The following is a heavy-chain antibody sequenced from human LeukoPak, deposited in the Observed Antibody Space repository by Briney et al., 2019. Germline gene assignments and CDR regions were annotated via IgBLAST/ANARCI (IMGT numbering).Heavy chain of an antibody. V-gene: IGHV3-49*04. CDR1: GFTFGDYA. D-gene: IGHD3-16*02. CDR2: IRSKAYGGTT. J-gene: IGHJ4*02. CDR3: TRGTMITFGGVIAFDY. Sequence: GGSLRLSCTASGFTFGDYAMSWVRQAPGKGLEWVGFIRSKAYGGTTEYAASVKGRFTISRDDSKSIAYLQMNSLKTEDTAVYYCTRGTMITFGGVIAFDYWGQGTLVTVPS.